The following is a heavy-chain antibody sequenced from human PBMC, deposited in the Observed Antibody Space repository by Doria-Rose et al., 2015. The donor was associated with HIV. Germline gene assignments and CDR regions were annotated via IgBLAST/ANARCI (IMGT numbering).Heavy chain of an antibody. Sequence: QVQLQESGPGLVKPSETLSLTCSVSGGSISHYYWSWIRQPPGKGLEYIGDIFYTGSTNYSPYLKCRVSISIDTSKNKFSLRLSSVTAADTAVYYCARVLSGTYDYWGQGTLVTVSS. D-gene: IGHD1-26*01. CDR2: IFYTGST. J-gene: IGHJ4*02. V-gene: IGHV4-59*01. CDR3: ARVLSGTYDY. CDR1: GGSISHYY.